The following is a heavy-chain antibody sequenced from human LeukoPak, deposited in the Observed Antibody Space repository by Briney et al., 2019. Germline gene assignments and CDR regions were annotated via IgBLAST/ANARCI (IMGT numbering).Heavy chain of an antibody. CDR2: IKPDGSEK. J-gene: IGHJ4*02. CDR1: GFTFSSYY. CDR3: ASGGYNWNRLDY. D-gene: IGHD1-20*01. V-gene: IGHV3-7*01. Sequence: GGSLRLSCAGSGFTFSSYYMTWVRQPPGKGLEWVANIKPDGSEKYYMDSVKGRFTISGDNAKNSLYLQMNSLRADDTAVYYCASGGYNWNRLDYWGQGTLVAVSS.